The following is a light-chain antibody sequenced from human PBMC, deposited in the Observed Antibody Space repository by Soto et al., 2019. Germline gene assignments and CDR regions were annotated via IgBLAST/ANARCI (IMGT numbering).Light chain of an antibody. CDR2: GAS. J-gene: IGKJ2*01. V-gene: IGKV3-20*01. CDR3: QQFGSPRT. Sequence: EIVLTQSPGTLSLSPGERATLSCRAGQTVSSNYLAWYQQKPGQAPRLLIHGASNRATGIPDRFSGSGSGTDFTLTISRLEPEDSAVYYCQQFGSPRTFGQGTRLEI. CDR1: QTVSSNY.